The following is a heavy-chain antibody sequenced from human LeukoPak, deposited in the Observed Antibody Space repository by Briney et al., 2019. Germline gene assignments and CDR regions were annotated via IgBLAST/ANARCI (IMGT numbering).Heavy chain of an antibody. CDR1: GYSFTSYW. J-gene: IGHJ3*02. CDR3: ARHAPSWQQLSAFDI. D-gene: IGHD6-13*01. V-gene: IGHV5-51*01. Sequence: GESLKISCKGSGYSFTSYWIGWVRQMPGKGLEWMGIIYPGDSDTRYSPSFQGQVTISADKSISTAYLQWSSLKASDTAMYYCARHAPSWQQLSAFDIWGQGTMVTVSS. CDR2: IYPGDSDT.